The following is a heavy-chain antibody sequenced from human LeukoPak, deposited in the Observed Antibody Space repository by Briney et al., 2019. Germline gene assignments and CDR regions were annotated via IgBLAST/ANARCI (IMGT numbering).Heavy chain of an antibody. D-gene: IGHD5-18*01. CDR2: IYTSGST. CDR1: GGSISSYY. V-gene: IGHV4-4*07. CDR3: ARYVDTAMVRRRYYFDY. Sequence: PSETLSLTCTVSGGSISSYYWSWIRQPAGKGLEWIGRIYTSGSTNYNPSLKSRVTMSVDTSKNQFSLKLSSVTAADTAVYYCARYVDTAMVRRRYYFDYWGQGTLVTVSS. J-gene: IGHJ4*02.